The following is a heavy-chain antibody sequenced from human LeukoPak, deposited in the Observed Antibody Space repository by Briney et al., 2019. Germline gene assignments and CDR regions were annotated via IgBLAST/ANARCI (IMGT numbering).Heavy chain of an antibody. J-gene: IGHJ6*03. V-gene: IGHV1-18*01. CDR2: ISAYNGNT. Sequence: ASVKVSCKASGYSFNTYYMNWVRQAPGQGLEWMGWISAYNGNTNYAQKLQGRVTMTTDTSTSTAYMELRSLRSDDTAVYYCARGAFWSGYYYMDVWGKGTTVTVSS. CDR3: ARGAFWSGYYYMDV. CDR1: GYSFNTYY. D-gene: IGHD3-3*01.